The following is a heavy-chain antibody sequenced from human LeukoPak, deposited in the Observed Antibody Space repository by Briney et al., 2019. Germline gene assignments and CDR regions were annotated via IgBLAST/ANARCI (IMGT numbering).Heavy chain of an antibody. CDR3: ARGDCSSTSCYSVELGY. CDR2: INPNSGNT. V-gene: IGHV1-8*03. Sequence: GASVKVSCKASGYTFTGYYMHWVRQAPGQGLEWMGRINPNSGNTGYAQKFQGRVTITRNTSISTAYMELSSLRSEDTAVYYCARGDCSSTSCYSVELGYWGQGTLVTVSS. D-gene: IGHD2-2*01. J-gene: IGHJ4*02. CDR1: GYTFTGYY.